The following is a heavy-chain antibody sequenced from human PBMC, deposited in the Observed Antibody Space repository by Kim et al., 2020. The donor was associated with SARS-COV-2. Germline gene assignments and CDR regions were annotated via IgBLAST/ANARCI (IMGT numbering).Heavy chain of an antibody. Sequence: GGSLSLSCAASGFTFNNFAMSWVRQPPGQGMEWVSAMGGRSGTSYYADSVKGRFSISRENSNNMLYLQMSALRSEDTAVYFCVRNPGQVWLYFFKSWGQGTLVPVSA. CDR2: MGGRSGTS. V-gene: IGHV3-23*01. CDR3: VRNPGQVWLYFFKS. J-gene: IGHJ4*02. CDR1: GFTFNNFA. D-gene: IGHD5-12*01.